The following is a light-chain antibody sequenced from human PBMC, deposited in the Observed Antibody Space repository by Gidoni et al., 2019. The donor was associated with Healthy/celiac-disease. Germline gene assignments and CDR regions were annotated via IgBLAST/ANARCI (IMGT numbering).Light chain of an antibody. CDR3: QERSNWPP. CDR2: DAS. Sequence: DTVLTHSPATLSLSPGERATLSSRASQSVSSYLAWYQQKTGQAPRLLIYDASNRATGIPARFSGSGSGTDFTLTISSLETEDFADYYCQERSNWPPFGQGTRLEIK. V-gene: IGKV3-11*01. CDR1: QSVSSY. J-gene: IGKJ5*01.